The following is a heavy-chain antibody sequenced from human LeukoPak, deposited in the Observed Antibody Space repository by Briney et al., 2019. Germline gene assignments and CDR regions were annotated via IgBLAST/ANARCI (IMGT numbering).Heavy chain of an antibody. Sequence: SETLSLTCTVSGGSISSSSYYWGWIRQPPGKGLEWIGSIYYSGSTYYTPSLKRRVTISLDTSKNQFSLKLSSVTAADTAVYYCARHDPIVGTPDAFDIWGQGTMVTVSS. CDR3: ARHDPIVGTPDAFDI. D-gene: IGHD1-26*01. J-gene: IGHJ3*02. CDR1: GGSISSSSYY. V-gene: IGHV4-39*01. CDR2: IYYSGST.